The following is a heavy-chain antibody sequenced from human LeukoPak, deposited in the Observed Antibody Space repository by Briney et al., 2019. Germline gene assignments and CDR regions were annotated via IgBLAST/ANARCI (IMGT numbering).Heavy chain of an antibody. CDR2: IYHSGST. V-gene: IGHV4-30-2*01. CDR1: GGSISSGGYY. D-gene: IGHD3-3*01. CDR3: ARVSTIFGVEISPPDAFDI. Sequence: SQTLSLTCTVSGGSISSGGYYWSWIRQPPGKGLEWIGYIYHSGSTYYNSSLKSRVTISVDRSKNQFSLKLSSVTAADTAVYYCARVSTIFGVEISPPDAFDIWGQGIMVTVSS. J-gene: IGHJ3*02.